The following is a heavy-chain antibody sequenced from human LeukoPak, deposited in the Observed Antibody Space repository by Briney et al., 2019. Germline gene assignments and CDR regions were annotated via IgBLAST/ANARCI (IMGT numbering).Heavy chain of an antibody. D-gene: IGHD5-24*01. CDR2: INPNSGGT. CDR1: GYTFTGYY. CDR3: ARDRRGDGYNYFGY. Sequence: ASVKVSCKASGYTFTGYYMHWVRQAPGQGLEWMGWINPNSGGTNYAQKFRGRVTMTRDTSISTAYMELSRLRSDDTAVYYCARDRRGDGYNYFGYWGQGTLVTVSS. V-gene: IGHV1-2*02. J-gene: IGHJ4*02.